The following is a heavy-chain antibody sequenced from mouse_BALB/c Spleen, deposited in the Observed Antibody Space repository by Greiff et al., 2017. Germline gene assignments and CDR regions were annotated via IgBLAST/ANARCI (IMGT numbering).Heavy chain of an antibody. CDR1: GFTFSSFG. Sequence: EVMLVESGGGLVQPGGSRKLSCAASGFTFSSFGMHWVRQAPEKGLEWVAYISSGSSTIYYADTVKGRFTISRDNPKNTLFLQMTSLRSEDTAMYYCARSPLYYGSSPFAYWGQGTLVTVSA. J-gene: IGHJ3*01. V-gene: IGHV5-17*02. D-gene: IGHD1-1*01. CDR3: ARSPLYYGSSPFAY. CDR2: ISSGSSTI.